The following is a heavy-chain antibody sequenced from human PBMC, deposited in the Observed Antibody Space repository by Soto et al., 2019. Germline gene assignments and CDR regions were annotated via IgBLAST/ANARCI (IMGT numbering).Heavy chain of an antibody. D-gene: IGHD3-10*01. CDR3: ARGRDGYGSGSYYKAYYYYYRDV. Sequence: AETLSLTCAVYGGSFSGYYWSWIRQPPGKGLEWIGEINHIGTTNYNPSLKCRVPLSVDPSKNLFSLMLCSVPAADTAVFYCARGRDGYGSGSYYKAYYYYYRDVWGKGTTVTVSS. V-gene: IGHV4-34*01. J-gene: IGHJ6*03. CDR1: GGSFSGYY. CDR2: INHIGTT.